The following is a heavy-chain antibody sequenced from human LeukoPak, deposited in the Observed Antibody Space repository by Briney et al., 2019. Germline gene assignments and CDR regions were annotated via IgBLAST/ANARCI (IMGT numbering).Heavy chain of an antibody. J-gene: IGHJ4*02. Sequence: GGSLRLSCAASGFTFSNYAMNWVRQAPGKGLEWVSVNSGSGGVTFYADSMKGRFTISRDNTKNTLYLQMNSLRAEDTAVYFCAVREGASYSGRFDYWGQGTLVTVSS. CDR3: AVREGASYSGRFDY. CDR1: GFTFSNYA. V-gene: IGHV3-23*01. D-gene: IGHD1-26*01. CDR2: NSGSGGVT.